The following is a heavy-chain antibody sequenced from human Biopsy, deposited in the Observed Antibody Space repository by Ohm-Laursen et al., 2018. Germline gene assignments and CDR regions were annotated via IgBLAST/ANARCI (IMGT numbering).Heavy chain of an antibody. D-gene: IGHD4/OR15-4a*01. CDR2: IRNT. V-gene: IGHV4-39*01. CDR3: AQTRNDYGGFYFDY. CDR1: GDSISSRTYF. Sequence: SETLSLTCSVSGDSISSRTYFWGWLRQPPGKGLEWIGTIRNTYFRTSLKSRITISVDKSKNQFSLKLSTATAADTGVYYCAQTRNDYGGFYFDYWGRGTLVTVSS. J-gene: IGHJ4*02.